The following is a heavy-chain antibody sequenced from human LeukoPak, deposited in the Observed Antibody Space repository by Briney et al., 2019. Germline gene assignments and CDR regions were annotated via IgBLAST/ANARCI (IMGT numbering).Heavy chain of an antibody. CDR2: IYYSGST. CDR3: ARGRYYDSSGYDAFDI. Sequence: SESLSVTCTGSGGSISSYYWSWIRQPPGKGLEWIGYIYYSGSTNYNPSLKSRVTISVDTSKNQFSLKLSSVTAADTAVYYCARGRYYDSSGYDAFDIWGQGTMVTVSS. J-gene: IGHJ3*02. V-gene: IGHV4-59*01. CDR1: GGSISSYY. D-gene: IGHD3-22*01.